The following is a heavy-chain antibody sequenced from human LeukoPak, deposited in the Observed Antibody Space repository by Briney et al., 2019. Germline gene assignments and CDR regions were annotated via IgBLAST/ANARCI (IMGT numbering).Heavy chain of an antibody. V-gene: IGHV3-23*01. J-gene: IGHJ4*02. CDR2: ISGSGGST. Sequence: PGRSLRLSCAASGFTFSSYAMSWVRQAPGKGLEWVSAISGSGGSTYYADSVKGRFTISRDNSKNTLYLQMNSLRAEDTAVYYCAKAPIAAAATPYYFDYWGQGTLVTVSS. CDR1: GFTFSSYA. CDR3: AKAPIAAAATPYYFDY. D-gene: IGHD6-13*01.